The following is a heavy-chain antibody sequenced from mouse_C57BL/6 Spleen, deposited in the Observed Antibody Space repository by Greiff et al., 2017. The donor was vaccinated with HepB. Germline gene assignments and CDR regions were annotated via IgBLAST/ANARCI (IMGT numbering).Heavy chain of an antibody. CDR3: ARGSSSLYYYAMDY. CDR1: GYTFTSYW. J-gene: IGHJ4*01. CDR2: IYPGSGST. D-gene: IGHD1-1*01. Sequence: QVQLKQPGAELVKPGASVKMSCKASGYTFTSYWITWVKQRPGQGLEWIGDIYPGSGSTNYNEKFKSKATLTVDTSSSTAYMQLSSLTSEDSAVYYCARGSSSLYYYAMDYWGQGTSVTVSS. V-gene: IGHV1-55*01.